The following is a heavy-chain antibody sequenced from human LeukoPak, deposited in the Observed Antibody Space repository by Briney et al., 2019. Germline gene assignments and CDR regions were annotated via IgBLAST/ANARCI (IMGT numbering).Heavy chain of an antibody. D-gene: IGHD6-19*01. CDR3: ARGGSSGWSPRNWFDP. CDR2: INWNGFST. Sequence: PGGSLTLSCAASGFKFDDDGMTWVRQAPGKGLEWVGGINWNGFSTGYADSVKGRFTISRDNAKNSLYLQMNSLRAEDTAFYYCARGGSSGWSPRNWFDPWGQGTLVTVSS. V-gene: IGHV3-20*04. J-gene: IGHJ5*02. CDR1: GFKFDDDG.